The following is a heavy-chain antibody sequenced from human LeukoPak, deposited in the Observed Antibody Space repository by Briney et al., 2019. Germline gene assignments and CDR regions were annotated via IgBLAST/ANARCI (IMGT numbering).Heavy chain of an antibody. Sequence: PGGSLRLSCAASGFTFSSYIMNWVRQAPGKGPEWVSSISSSSAYIYYADSVKGRFTISRDNAKSSLFLQMNSPRDEDTAVYYCATSSIALAGTVDYWGQGTLVTVSS. D-gene: IGHD6-19*01. CDR3: ATSSIALAGTVDY. CDR2: ISSSSAYI. J-gene: IGHJ4*02. V-gene: IGHV3-21*01. CDR1: GFTFSSYI.